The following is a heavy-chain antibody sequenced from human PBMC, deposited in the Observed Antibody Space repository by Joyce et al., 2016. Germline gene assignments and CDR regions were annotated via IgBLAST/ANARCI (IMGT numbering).Heavy chain of an antibody. V-gene: IGHV3-21*01. CDR3: ARSSYTNGIFDY. J-gene: IGHJ4*02. D-gene: IGHD2-8*01. CDR1: GFTFSSYS. Sequence: EVQLVESGGGLVKPGGSLRLSCAASGFTFSSYSMSWVRQAPGKGLEWVSCLSSSSSYIKYTDSVKGRFTISRDNAKNPLYLQMNSLRVEDTAVYYCARSSYTNGIFDYWGQGTLVTVSS. CDR2: LSSSSSYI.